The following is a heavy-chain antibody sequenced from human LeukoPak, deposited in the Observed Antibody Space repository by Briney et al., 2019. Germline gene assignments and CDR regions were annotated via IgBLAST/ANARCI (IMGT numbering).Heavy chain of an antibody. D-gene: IGHD6-19*01. CDR1: GYTFTSYY. Sequence: ASVKVSCKASGYTFTSYYMHWVRPAPGQGLEWMGIINPSGGSTSYAQKFQGRVTMTRDTSTSTVYMELSSLRSEDTAVYYCARDSSGWYYFDYWGQGTLVTVSS. J-gene: IGHJ4*02. V-gene: IGHV1-46*01. CDR2: INPSGGST. CDR3: ARDSSGWYYFDY.